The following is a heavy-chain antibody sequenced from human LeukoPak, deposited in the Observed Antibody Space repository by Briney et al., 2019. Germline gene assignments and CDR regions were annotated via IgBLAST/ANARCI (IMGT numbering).Heavy chain of an antibody. Sequence: SVKVSCKASGGTFSSYAISWVRQAPGQGLEWMGRIIPSFGTANYAQKFQGRVTITTDESTSTAYMELSSLRSEDTAVYYCARDRPTYYYDSSGSSNAFDIWGQGTMVTVSS. V-gene: IGHV1-69*05. CDR2: IIPSFGTA. CDR1: GGTFSSYA. D-gene: IGHD3-22*01. J-gene: IGHJ3*02. CDR3: ARDRPTYYYDSSGSSNAFDI.